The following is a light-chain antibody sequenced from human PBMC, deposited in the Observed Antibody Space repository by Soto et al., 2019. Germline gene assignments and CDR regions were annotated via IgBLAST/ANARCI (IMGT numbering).Light chain of an antibody. CDR3: QQYVDSFLT. Sequence: EIVLTQSPGTLSLSPGDTATLSCRASQTITNNFLAWYQQKPGQAPRLLIFAASTRATGIPDRFSGSGSGTDFILSVSRLEPSDFAVYFCQQYVDSFLTFGGGTRVEIK. J-gene: IGKJ4*01. V-gene: IGKV3-20*01. CDR1: QTITNNF. CDR2: AAS.